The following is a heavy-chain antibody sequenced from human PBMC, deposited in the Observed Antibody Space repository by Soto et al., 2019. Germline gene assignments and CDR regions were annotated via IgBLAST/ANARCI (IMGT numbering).Heavy chain of an antibody. J-gene: IGHJ4*02. CDR1: GFTFSTYG. Sequence: PGGSLRLSCLASGFTFSTYGMHWSRPAPGKGPEWVAVISYDGTNIYYVDSVKGRFTIARDNYKNTLYLQMNSLRAEDTAVYYCAKDYIITIFGVVIIKPTLGYYWGQGTLVTVSS. CDR3: AKDYIITIFGVVIIKPTLGYY. CDR2: ISYDGTNI. V-gene: IGHV3-30*18. D-gene: IGHD3-3*01.